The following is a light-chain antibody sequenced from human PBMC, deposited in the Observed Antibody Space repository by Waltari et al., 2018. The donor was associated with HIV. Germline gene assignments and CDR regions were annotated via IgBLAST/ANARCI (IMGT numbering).Light chain of an antibody. V-gene: IGLV2-14*01. CDR3: TSYTSSGTLYV. CDR2: EVS. Sequence: QSALTQPASVSGSPGQSITISCTGTSSDVGGYNYVSWYQQHPGKAPKLMIYEVSNRPSGSSNRFSGSKSGNTASLTISGLQAEDEADYYCTSYTSSGTLYVFGTGTKVTVL. CDR1: SSDVGGYNY. J-gene: IGLJ1*01.